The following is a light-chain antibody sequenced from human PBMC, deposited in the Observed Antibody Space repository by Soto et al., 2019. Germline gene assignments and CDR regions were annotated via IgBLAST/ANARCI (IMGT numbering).Light chain of an antibody. CDR2: DVG. J-gene: IGLJ7*01. CDR3: CSFAGSYNFV. Sequence: QSVLTQPRSVSGSPGQSVTISCTGTSSDVGAYNYVSWYQQHPGKAPKLMIFDVGSRPSGVPDRFSGSKSGNTASLTISGLQAEDEADYYCCSFAGSYNFVFGTGTQLTVL. V-gene: IGLV2-11*01. CDR1: SSDVGAYNY.